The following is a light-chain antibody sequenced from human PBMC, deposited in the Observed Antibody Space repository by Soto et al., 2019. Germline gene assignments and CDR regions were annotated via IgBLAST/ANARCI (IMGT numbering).Light chain of an antibody. CDR3: HVWDSSSDHVV. J-gene: IGLJ2*01. V-gene: IGLV3-21*04. CDR2: YDS. CDR1: NIGSKS. Sequence: SYELTQPPSVSVAPGKTATITCGGNNIGSKSVHWYLQKPGQAPVLVIYYDSDRPSGIPERFSGSNSGNMATLTISRVEAGDEADYYCHVWDSSSDHVVFGGGTQLTVL.